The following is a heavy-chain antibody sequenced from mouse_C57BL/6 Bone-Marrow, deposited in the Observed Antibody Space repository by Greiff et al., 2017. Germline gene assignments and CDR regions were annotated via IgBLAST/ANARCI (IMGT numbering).Heavy chain of an antibody. J-gene: IGHJ4*01. CDR2: IYPGDGDT. CDR3: ARGYYRAMDY. V-gene: IGHV1-82*01. D-gene: IGHD1-1*01. CDR1: GYAFSSSW. Sequence: QVQLQQSGPELVKPGASVKISCKASGYAFSSSWMNWVKQRPGKGLEWIGRIYPGDGDTNYNGKFKGKATLTADKSSSTAYMQLSSLTSEDSAVYFCARGYYRAMDYWGQGTSGTVSS.